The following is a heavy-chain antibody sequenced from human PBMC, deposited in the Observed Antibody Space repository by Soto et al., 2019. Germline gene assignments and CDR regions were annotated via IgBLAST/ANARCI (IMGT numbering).Heavy chain of an antibody. V-gene: IGHV3-23*01. D-gene: IGHD2-2*03. CDR3: AKDGNNGYAFDH. CDR2: VTNLGGTI. J-gene: IGHJ4*02. CDR1: GFTFSTYA. Sequence: GSLRLSCAASGFTFSTYAMSWVRQAPGTGLEWVSGVTNLGGTINYADSVKGRFTISRDNSKNTLYLQMSSLRAEDTAVYYCAKDGNNGYAFDHWGQGTLVTVSS.